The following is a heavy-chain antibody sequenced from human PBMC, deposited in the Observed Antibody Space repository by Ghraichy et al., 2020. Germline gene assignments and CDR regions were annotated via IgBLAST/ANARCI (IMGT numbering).Heavy chain of an antibody. V-gene: IGHV4-39*07. CDR1: GDSVSSSPYY. Sequence: SQTLSLTCSVSGDSVSSSPYYWGWVRQPPGLGLEWITSIYLTGTTYYNPSLKGRVTMSVDTSTNQFSLRLTSVTAADAAVYYCARGRPPLRGVYPDAFDIWGQGTMITVSS. CDR3: ARGRPPLRGVYPDAFDI. CDR2: IYLTGTT. J-gene: IGHJ3*02. D-gene: IGHD2/OR15-2a*01.